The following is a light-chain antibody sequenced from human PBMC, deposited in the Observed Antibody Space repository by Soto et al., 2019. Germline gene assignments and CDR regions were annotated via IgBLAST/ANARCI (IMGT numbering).Light chain of an antibody. Sequence: TQSPATLSVSLGQSATLSCRASQSISSNLAWYQQKPGKAPRLLIYGASSWATGIPARFSGSGSGTEFTLTISSLEPDDFAVYYCQQYGSSPLTFGEGTKVDIK. J-gene: IGKJ4*02. V-gene: IGKV3-20*01. CDR3: QQYGSSPLT. CDR1: QSISSN. CDR2: GAS.